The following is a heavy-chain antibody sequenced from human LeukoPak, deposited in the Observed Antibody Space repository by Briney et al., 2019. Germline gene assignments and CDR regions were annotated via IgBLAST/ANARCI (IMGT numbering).Heavy chain of an antibody. CDR3: AGPNTNSRFAY. CDR1: GGSVSRTTYY. D-gene: IGHD2-8*01. CDR2: IYRSGDT. V-gene: IGHV4-39*01. Sequence: SQTLSLTCTVSGGSVSRTTYYWGWIRQPPGKGLEWIGSIYRSGDTYYNPSLESRVTMSVDTSTNQFSLRLTSVTAADTAVYFCAGPNTNSRFAYWGPGTLVTVSS. J-gene: IGHJ4*01.